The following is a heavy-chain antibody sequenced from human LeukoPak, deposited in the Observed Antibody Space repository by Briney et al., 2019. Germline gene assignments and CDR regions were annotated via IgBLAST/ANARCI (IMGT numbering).Heavy chain of an antibody. J-gene: IGHJ4*02. V-gene: IGHV1-18*01. CDR3: ARRGRYSSSTFES. D-gene: IGHD6-6*01. Sequence: ASVKVSCKASGYTFTSYGISWVRQAPGQGLEWMGWISAYNGNTNYAQKFQGRVTMTRDTSISTAYMELSRLRSDDTAVYYCARRGRYSSSTFESWGQGTLVTVSS. CDR2: ISAYNGNT. CDR1: GYTFTSYG.